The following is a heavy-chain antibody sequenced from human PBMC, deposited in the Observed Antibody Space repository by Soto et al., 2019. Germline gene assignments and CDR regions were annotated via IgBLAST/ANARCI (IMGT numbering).Heavy chain of an antibody. CDR1: GYMFTSYD. V-gene: IGHV1-8*01. CDR2: MNPNSGNT. D-gene: IGHD4-4*01. J-gene: IGHJ4*02. Sequence: AAPVKVSCKASGYMFTSYDINWVRQPTGQAFEWLGWMNPNSGNTGYAQKFQDRVTMTRDTSIATAYMELNSLTSEDTAVYYCARYDYNGYYFDYWGQGTLVTVSS. CDR3: ARYDYNGYYFDY.